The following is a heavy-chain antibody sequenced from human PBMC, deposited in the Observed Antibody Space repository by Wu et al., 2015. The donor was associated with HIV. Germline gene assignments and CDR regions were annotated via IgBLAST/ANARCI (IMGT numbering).Heavy chain of an antibody. CDR3: AVDPEGPDYYYMDV. Sequence: QVQLVQSGAEVKKPGASVKVSCKASGYTFTSYYMHWVRQAPGQGLEWMGIINPSGGSTSYAQKFQGRVTMTRDTSTSTVYMELSSLRSEDTAVYYCAVDPEGPDYYYMDVWGKGDHGSPSP. CDR1: GYTFTSYY. CDR2: INPSGGST. V-gene: IGHV1-46*03. J-gene: IGHJ6*03. D-gene: IGHD1-14*01.